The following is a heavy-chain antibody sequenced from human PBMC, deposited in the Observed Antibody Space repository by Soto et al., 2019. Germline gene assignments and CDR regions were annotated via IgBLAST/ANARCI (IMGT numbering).Heavy chain of an antibody. D-gene: IGHD3-10*01. CDR2: ISYDGSNK. V-gene: IGHV3-30*18. CDR1: GFTFSSYG. CDR3: AKSPVWVRGYFDY. J-gene: IGHJ4*02. Sequence: PGGSLRLACAASGFTFSSYGMHWVRQAPGKGLEWVAVISYDGSNKYYADSVKGRFTISRDNSKNTLYLQMNSLRAEDTAVYYCAKSPVWVRGYFDYWGQGTLVTVSS.